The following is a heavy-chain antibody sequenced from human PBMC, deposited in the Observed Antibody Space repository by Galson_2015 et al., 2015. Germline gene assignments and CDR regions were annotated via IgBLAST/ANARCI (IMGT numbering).Heavy chain of an antibody. D-gene: IGHD6-13*01. Sequence: LRLSCAASGFTFDDYAMHWVRQAPGKGLEWVSGISWNSGSIGYADSVKGRFTISRDNAKNSLYLQMNSLRAEDTALYYCAKESWQLAFDYWGQGTLVTVS. CDR1: GFTFDDYA. CDR3: AKESWQLAFDY. J-gene: IGHJ4*02. CDR2: ISWNSGSI. V-gene: IGHV3-9*01.